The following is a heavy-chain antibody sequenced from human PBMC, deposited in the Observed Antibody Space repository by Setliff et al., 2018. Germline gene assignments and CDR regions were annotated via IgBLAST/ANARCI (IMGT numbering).Heavy chain of an antibody. J-gene: IGHJ5*02. Sequence: SETLSLTCTVSGGPMRSFYWSWIRQTPGKGLQWIGYISDSGSTSYNPSLKSRVSISIDTSKTHFSLKLSSVTAADTAVYFCARGPRFDYESPTYRRRFDPWGQGTAVTVSS. CDR3: ARGPRFDYESPTYRRRFDP. V-gene: IGHV4-59*12. CDR1: GGPMRSFY. CDR2: ISDSGST. D-gene: IGHD3-22*01.